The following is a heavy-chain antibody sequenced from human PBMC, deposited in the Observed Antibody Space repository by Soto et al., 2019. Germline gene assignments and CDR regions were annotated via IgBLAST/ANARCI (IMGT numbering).Heavy chain of an antibody. Sequence: GGSLRLSCAASGFTVSSNYTSWVRQAPGKGLEWVSVIYSGGSTYYADSVKGRFTISRDNSKNTLYLQMNSLRAEDMAVYYCVRRVSGNYDYWGQGTLVTVSS. V-gene: IGHV3-53*01. J-gene: IGHJ4*02. D-gene: IGHD1-7*01. CDR2: IYSGGST. CDR1: GFTVSSNY. CDR3: VRRVSGNYDY.